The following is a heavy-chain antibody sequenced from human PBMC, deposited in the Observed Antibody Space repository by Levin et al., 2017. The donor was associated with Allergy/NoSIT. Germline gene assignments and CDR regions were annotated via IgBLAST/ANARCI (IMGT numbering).Heavy chain of an antibody. CDR1: GGSVSGGSYY. Sequence: SETLSLTCTVSGGSVSGGSYYWSWIRQPPGKRLEWIGYISYSGYTNYNPSLQSRVSMSLDTSKNQFSLRWSPVTAADTAVYFCARDILWVGELVQDYWGQGTLVTVSS. J-gene: IGHJ4*02. CDR3: ARDILWVGELVQDY. D-gene: IGHD2-2*01. CDR2: ISYSGYT. V-gene: IGHV4-61*01.